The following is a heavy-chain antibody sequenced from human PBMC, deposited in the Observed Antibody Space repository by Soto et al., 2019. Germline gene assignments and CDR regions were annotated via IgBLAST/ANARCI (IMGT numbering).Heavy chain of an antibody. V-gene: IGHV1-18*01. CDR3: AGAPYYYGSGSYGAFDY. J-gene: IGHJ4*02. Sequence: ASVKVSCKASGYTFTSYGISWVRQAPGQGLEWMGWISAYNGNTNYAQKLQGRVTMTTDTSTSTAYMELRSLRSDDTAVYYCAGAPYYYGSGSYGAFDYWGQGTLVTVSS. CDR2: ISAYNGNT. CDR1: GYTFTSYG. D-gene: IGHD3-10*01.